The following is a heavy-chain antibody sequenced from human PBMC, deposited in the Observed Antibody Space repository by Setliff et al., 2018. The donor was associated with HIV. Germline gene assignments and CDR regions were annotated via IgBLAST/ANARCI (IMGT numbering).Heavy chain of an antibody. D-gene: IGHD1-1*01. J-gene: IGHJ3*02. Sequence: LSLTCTVSGGSISSGSYYWSWIRQPAGKGLEWIGHIQTSGSTHNNPSLKGLVTISVDTSKNQFSLKLSSVTAADTAMYYCAREIRTIEGGALDIWGQGTLVTVSS. CDR2: IQTSGST. V-gene: IGHV4-61*09. CDR1: GGSISSGSYY. CDR3: AREIRTIEGGALDI.